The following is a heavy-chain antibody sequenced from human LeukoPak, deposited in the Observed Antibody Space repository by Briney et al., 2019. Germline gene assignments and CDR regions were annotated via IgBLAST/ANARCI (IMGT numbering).Heavy chain of an antibody. CDR3: ARDLGYGDPRGAY. CDR2: ISYDGSNK. CDR1: GFTFSSYA. D-gene: IGHD4-17*01. V-gene: IGHV3-30-3*01. Sequence: GGSLRLSCAASGFTFSSYAMHWVRQAPGKGLEWVAVISYDGSNKYYADSVKGRFTISRDNSKNTLYLQMNSLRAEDTAVYYCARDLGYGDPRGAYWGQGTLVTVSS. J-gene: IGHJ4*02.